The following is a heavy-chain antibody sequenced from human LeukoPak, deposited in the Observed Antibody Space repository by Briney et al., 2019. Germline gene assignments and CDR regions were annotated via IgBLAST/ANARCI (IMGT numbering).Heavy chain of an antibody. CDR1: GGSISSYY. CDR2: IYYSGST. V-gene: IGHV4-59*01. D-gene: IGHD6-13*01. J-gene: IGHJ6*03. CDR3: ARTRAYSSSWYYYYYYMDV. Sequence: SETLSLTCTVSGGSISSYYWSWIRQPPGKGLEWIGYIYYSGSTNYNPSLKSRVTISVDTSKNQFSLKLSSVTAADTAVYYCARTRAYSSSWYYYYYYMDVWGKGTTVTISS.